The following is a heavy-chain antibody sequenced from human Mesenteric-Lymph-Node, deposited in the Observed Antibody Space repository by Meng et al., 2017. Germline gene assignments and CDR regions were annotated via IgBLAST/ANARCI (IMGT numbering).Heavy chain of an antibody. CDR3: ARAVAQTYYFDY. CDR1: GFTFSRYA. D-gene: IGHD6-19*01. CDR2: ISYDGSNK. V-gene: IGHV3-30*01. J-gene: IGHJ4*02. Sequence: GESLKISCAASGFTFSRYAMHWVRQAPGKGLEWVAVISYDGSNKYYADSVKGRFTISRDNSKNTLYLQMNSLRAEDTAVYYCARAVAQTYYFDYWGQGTLVTVSS.